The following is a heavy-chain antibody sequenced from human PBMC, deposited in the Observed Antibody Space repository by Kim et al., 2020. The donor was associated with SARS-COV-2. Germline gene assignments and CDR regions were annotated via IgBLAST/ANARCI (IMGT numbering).Heavy chain of an antibody. Sequence: SETLSLTCNISGGSISGNYWSWIRQSPGKGLEWIGYIYYDGTTNYNPSLASRASMSLGTSMNQFSLTLSSVTAADTAVYYCARLPEYTTGWFISGSLGNYYGMDVWGQGTTVTVSS. V-gene: IGHV4-59*08. CDR2: IYYDGTT. CDR3: ARLPEYTTGWFISGSLGNYYGMDV. D-gene: IGHD6-19*01. J-gene: IGHJ6*02. CDR1: GGSISGNY.